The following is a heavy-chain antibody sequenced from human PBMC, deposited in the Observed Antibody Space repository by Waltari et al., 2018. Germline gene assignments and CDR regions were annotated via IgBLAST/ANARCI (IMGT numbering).Heavy chain of an antibody. CDR3: ARMRGYCSGGSCHRGDYYYMDV. CDR2: IYYSGST. V-gene: IGHV4-30-4*08. J-gene: IGHJ6*03. CDR1: GGSISSGDYY. Sequence: QVQLQESGPGLVKPSQTLSLTCTVSGGSISSGDYYWSWIRQPPGKGLEWIGYIYYSGSTYYNPSLKSRVTISVETSKNQFSLKLSSVTAADTAVYYCARMRGYCSGGSCHRGDYYYMDVWGKGTTVTVSS. D-gene: IGHD2-15*01.